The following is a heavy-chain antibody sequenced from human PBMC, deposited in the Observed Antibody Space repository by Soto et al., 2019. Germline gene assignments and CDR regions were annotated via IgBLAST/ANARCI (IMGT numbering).Heavy chain of an antibody. J-gene: IGHJ6*02. CDR3: ARVLAAAGMFYYYYGMDV. CDR1: GGTFSSYA. V-gene: IGHV1-69*06. Sequence: SVKGSCKASGGTFSSYAISWVRQAPGQGLEWMGGIIPIFGTANYAQKFQGRVTITADKSTSTAYMELSSLRSEDTAVYYCARVLAAAGMFYYYYGMDVWGQGTTVTVSS. D-gene: IGHD6-13*01. CDR2: IIPIFGTA.